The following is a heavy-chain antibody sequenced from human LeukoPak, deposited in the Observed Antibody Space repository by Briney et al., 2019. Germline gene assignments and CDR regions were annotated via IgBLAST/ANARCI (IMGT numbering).Heavy chain of an antibody. CDR3: AKGPYGLGIYYGMDV. V-gene: IGHV3-23*01. CDR1: GFTFSNCG. J-gene: IGHJ6*02. D-gene: IGHD3-10*01. Sequence: GGSLRLSCATSGFTFSNCGMSWVRQAPGKGLQWLSVIGGDGTTYYADSVKGRYTVSRDNSENTLYLQMNSLRAEDTAVYYCAKGPYGLGIYYGMDVWGQGTTVTV. CDR2: IGGDGTT.